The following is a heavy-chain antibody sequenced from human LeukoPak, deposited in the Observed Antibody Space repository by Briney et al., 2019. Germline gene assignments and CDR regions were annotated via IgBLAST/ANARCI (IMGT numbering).Heavy chain of an antibody. J-gene: IGHJ4*02. CDR2: IYYSGST. V-gene: IGHV4-59*01. Sequence: FETLSLTCTVSGGSISSYYWSWIRQPPGKGLEWIAYIYYSGSTNYNPSLKSRVTISVDTSKNQFTLKLSSVTAADADVYYCAKDLGGVGGFDYWGQGTLVTVSS. CDR3: AKDLGGVGGFDY. CDR1: GGSISSYY. D-gene: IGHD3-10*01.